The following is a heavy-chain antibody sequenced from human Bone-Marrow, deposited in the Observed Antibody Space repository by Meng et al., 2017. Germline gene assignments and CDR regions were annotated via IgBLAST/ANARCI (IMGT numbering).Heavy chain of an antibody. J-gene: IGHJ3*02. V-gene: IGHV1-46*01. D-gene: IGHD4-17*01. CDR1: GYTFTSYY. CDR3: ARDGTVTTDRFTGAFDI. Sequence: ASVKVSCKASGYTFTSYYMHWVRQAPGQGLEWMGIINPSSGSTSYAQKFQGRVTMTRDTSTSTVYMELSSLRSEDTAVYYCARDGTVTTDRFTGAFDIWGQGTMVTVSS. CDR2: INPSSGST.